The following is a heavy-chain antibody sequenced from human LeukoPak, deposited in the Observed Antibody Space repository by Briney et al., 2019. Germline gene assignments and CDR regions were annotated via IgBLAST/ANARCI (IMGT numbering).Heavy chain of an antibody. Sequence: GASVKVSCKASGYTFTTYGITWVRQAPGQGLEWMGWISAYNGNTNYAQKFQGRVTMTRDTSISTAYMELSRLRSDDTAVYYCARDPDNWFDPWGQGTLVTVSS. CDR2: ISAYNGNT. V-gene: IGHV1-18*01. CDR1: GYTFTTYG. CDR3: ARDPDNWFDP. J-gene: IGHJ5*02.